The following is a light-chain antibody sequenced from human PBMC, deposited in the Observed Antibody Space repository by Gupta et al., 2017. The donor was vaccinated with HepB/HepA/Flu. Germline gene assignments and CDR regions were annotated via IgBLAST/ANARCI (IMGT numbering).Light chain of an antibody. CDR3: QRYGSSRIT. CDR2: GAS. Sequence: IVLTQSPGTLSLSPGERATLTCRASQTISSNYLAWYQQKPGQAPRLLIYGASIRATSVPDRFSGSGSGTDFTLTISRLEAEDFAVYYWQRYGSSRITFGQGTRLDIK. CDR1: QTISSNY. V-gene: IGKV3-20*01. J-gene: IGKJ5*01.